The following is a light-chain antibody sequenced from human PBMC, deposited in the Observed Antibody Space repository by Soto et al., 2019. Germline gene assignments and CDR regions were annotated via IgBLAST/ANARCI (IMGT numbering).Light chain of an antibody. J-gene: IGKJ4*01. CDR3: QQYNSYSPLT. V-gene: IGKV1-5*03. CDR1: QSISSW. CDR2: KAS. Sequence: DIQMTQSPSTLSASAGDRVTITCRASQSISSWLAWYQQKPGKAPKLLIYKASGLESGVPSRFSGSGSGTDFTLTISSLQPDDFATYYCQQYNSYSPLTFGGGTKVEIK.